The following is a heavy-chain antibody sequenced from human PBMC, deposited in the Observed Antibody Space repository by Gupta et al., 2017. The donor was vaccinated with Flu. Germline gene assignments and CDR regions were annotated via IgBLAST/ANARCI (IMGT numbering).Heavy chain of an antibody. D-gene: IGHD3-3*01. Sequence: NWVRQAPGQGLEWMGGIIPMFNKSTYAQKCQGRVTITTDTKSTTTTYMEVTSLTLEDTAFYYCARDDFWTNDHGGWFDPWGQGTLVTVSS. CDR3: ARDDFWTNDHGGWFDP. J-gene: IGHJ5*02. CDR2: IIPMFNKS. V-gene: IGHV1-69*05.